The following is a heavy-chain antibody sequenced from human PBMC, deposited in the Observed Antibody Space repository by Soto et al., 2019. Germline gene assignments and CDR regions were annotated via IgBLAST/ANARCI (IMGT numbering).Heavy chain of an antibody. J-gene: IGHJ6*02. CDR2: INAGNGNT. V-gene: IGHV1-3*01. D-gene: IGHD6-6*01. CDR3: AESIAAISGYYGMDV. CDR1: GYTFTSYA. Sequence: GASVKVSCKASGYTFTSYAMHWVRQAPGQRLEWMGWINAGNGNTKYSQKFQGRVTITRDTSASTAYMELSSLRSEDTAVYYCAESIAAISGYYGMDVWGQGTTVTVSS.